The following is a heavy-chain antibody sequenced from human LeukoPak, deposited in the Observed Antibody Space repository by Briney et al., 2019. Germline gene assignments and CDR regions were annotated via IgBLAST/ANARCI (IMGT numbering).Heavy chain of an antibody. CDR1: GYTFTSYD. D-gene: IGHD2-2*01. CDR3: ARGFGDCSSTSCYAGAGWDYYYGMDV. J-gene: IGHJ6*02. Sequence: GASVKVSCKASGYTFTSYDINWVRQATGQGLEWMGWMNPNSGNTGYAQKFQGRVTMTRNTSISTAYMELSSLRSEDTAVYYCARGFGDCSSTSCYAGAGWDYYYGMDVWGQGTTVTVSS. CDR2: MNPNSGNT. V-gene: IGHV1-8*01.